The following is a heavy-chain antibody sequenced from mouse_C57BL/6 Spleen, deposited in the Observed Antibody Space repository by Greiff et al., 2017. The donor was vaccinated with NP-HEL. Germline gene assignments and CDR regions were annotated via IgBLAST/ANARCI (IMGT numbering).Heavy chain of an antibody. J-gene: IGHJ2*01. D-gene: IGHD2-3*01. CDR3: ARRGDDDYYDY. Sequence: VQLQQPGAELVMPGASVKLSCKASGYTFTSYWMHWVKQRPGQGLEWIGEIDPSDSYTNYNQQFKGKSTLTVDKSSSPSYMQLSSLTSEDSADYYCARRGDDDYYDYWGQGTTLTVSS. V-gene: IGHV1-69*01. CDR2: IDPSDSYT. CDR1: GYTFTSYW.